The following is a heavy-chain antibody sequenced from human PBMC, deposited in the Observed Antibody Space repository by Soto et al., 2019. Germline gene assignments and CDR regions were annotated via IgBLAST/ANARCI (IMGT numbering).Heavy chain of an antibody. Sequence: QITLKESGPTLVKPTQTLTLTCTFSGFSLSTSGVGVGWIRQPPGKALEWLALIYWDDDKRYSPSLKSRLTLTKDTSKNQLVLTMTNMDPVDTATYYCAHRRGYGGSNWFDPWGQGTLVPVSS. CDR2: IYWDDDK. D-gene: IGHD4-17*01. V-gene: IGHV2-5*02. CDR3: AHRRGYGGSNWFDP. J-gene: IGHJ5*02. CDR1: GFSLSTSGVG.